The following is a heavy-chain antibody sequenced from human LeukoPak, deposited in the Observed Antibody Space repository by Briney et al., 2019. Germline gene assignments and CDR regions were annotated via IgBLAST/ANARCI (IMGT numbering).Heavy chain of an antibody. V-gene: IGHV4-61*02. CDR2: IYSGGTT. J-gene: IGHJ6*03. CDR1: GGSISSGSFY. D-gene: IGHD6-13*01. Sequence: SETLSLTCSVSGGSISSGSFYWTWIRQPAGKGLEWIGRIYSGGTTTYSPSLESRVTISVDTSKTQFSLNLTSVTAADTAVYYCARGLGSSWYYYYYYMDVWGKGTTVTVSS. CDR3: ARGLGSSWYYYYYYMDV.